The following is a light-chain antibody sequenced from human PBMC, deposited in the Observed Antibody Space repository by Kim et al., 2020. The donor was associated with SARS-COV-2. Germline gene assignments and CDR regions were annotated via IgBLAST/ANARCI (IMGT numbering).Light chain of an antibody. Sequence: VSPGQTASITCSGDKLGDKYACWYQQKPGRSPVLVIYQDSKRPSGIPERFSGSNSGNTATLTISGTQAMDEADYYCQAWDTSTYVVFGGGTKLTVL. CDR1: KLGDKY. CDR3: QAWDTSTYVV. CDR2: QDS. J-gene: IGLJ2*01. V-gene: IGLV3-1*01.